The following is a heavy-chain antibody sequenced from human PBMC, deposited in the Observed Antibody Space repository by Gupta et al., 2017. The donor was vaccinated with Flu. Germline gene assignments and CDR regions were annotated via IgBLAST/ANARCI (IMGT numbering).Heavy chain of an antibody. CDR1: AYTFTGYY. CDR2: INPNSGGT. Sequence: QVQLVQSGAEVKKPGASVTVSCQASAYTFTGYYIPWVRQAPGQGLEWMGRINPNSGGTNYAQKFQGRVTMTRDTSISTAYMELSRLRSDDTAVYYCARQPRSIAAAGTHHPSHFDYWGQGTLVTVSS. J-gene: IGHJ4*02. V-gene: IGHV1-2*06. CDR3: ARQPRSIAAAGTHHPSHFDY. D-gene: IGHD6-13*01.